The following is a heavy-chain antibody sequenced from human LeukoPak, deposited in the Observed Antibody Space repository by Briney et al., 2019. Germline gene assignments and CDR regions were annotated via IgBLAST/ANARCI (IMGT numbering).Heavy chain of an antibody. CDR3: ARGSPKIGYCSSTSCYAGWFDP. V-gene: IGHV1-69*13. CDR2: IIPIFGTA. J-gene: IGHJ5*02. D-gene: IGHD2-2*01. CDR1: GYTFTSYG. Sequence: ASVKVSCKASGYTFTSYGISWVRQAPGQGLEWMGGIIPIFGTANYAQKFQGRVTITADESTSTAYMELSSLRSEDTAVYYCARGSPKIGYCSSTSCYAGWFDPWGQGTLVTVSS.